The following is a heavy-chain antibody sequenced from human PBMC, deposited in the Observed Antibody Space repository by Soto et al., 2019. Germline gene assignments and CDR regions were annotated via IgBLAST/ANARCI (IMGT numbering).Heavy chain of an antibody. CDR2: IWYDGSNK. Sequence: GGSLRLSCAASGFTFSSYGMHWVRQAPGKGLEWVAVIWYDGSNKYYADSVKGRFTISRDNSKNTLYLQMNSLRAEDTAVYYCARPATHDILTGYSNWGQGTLVTVSS. J-gene: IGHJ4*02. CDR3: ARPATHDILTGYSN. D-gene: IGHD3-9*01. V-gene: IGHV3-33*01. CDR1: GFTFSSYG.